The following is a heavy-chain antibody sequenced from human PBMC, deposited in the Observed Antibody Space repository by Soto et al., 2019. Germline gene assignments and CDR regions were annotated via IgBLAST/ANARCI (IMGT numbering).Heavy chain of an antibody. Sequence: ASVKVSCKASGGTFSNYAISWVRQAPGQGLEWMGGIIPIFGTANYAQKFQGRVTITADESTSTAYMELSSLRSEDTAVYYCARETLLDLRGRGKGGMDVWGQGTTVTVSS. J-gene: IGHJ6*02. CDR3: ARETLLDLRGRGKGGMDV. CDR2: IIPIFGTA. D-gene: IGHD3-16*01. CDR1: GGTFSNYA. V-gene: IGHV1-69*13.